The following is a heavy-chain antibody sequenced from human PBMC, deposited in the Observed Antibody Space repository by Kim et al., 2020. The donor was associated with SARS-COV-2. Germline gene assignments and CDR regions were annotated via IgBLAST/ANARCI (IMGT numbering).Heavy chain of an antibody. CDR1: GFTFSSYA. Sequence: GGSLRLSCAASGFTFSSYAMHWVRQAPGKGLEYVSAISSNGGSTYYANSVKGRFTISRDNSKNTLYLQMGSLRAEDMAVYYCARYNRPARPGLVDYYYGMDVWGQGTTVTVSS. J-gene: IGHJ6*02. CDR3: ARYNRPARPGLVDYYYGMDV. D-gene: IGHD6-6*01. CDR2: ISSNGGST. V-gene: IGHV3-64*01.